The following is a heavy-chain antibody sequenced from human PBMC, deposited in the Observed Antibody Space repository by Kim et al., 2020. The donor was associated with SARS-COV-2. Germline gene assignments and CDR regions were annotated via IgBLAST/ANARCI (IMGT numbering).Heavy chain of an antibody. CDR1: GFTFSSYG. D-gene: IGHD3-9*01. Sequence: GGSLRLSCAASGFTFSSYGMHWVRQAPGKGLEWVAVISYDGSNKYYADSVKGRFTISRDNSKNTLYLQMNSLRAEDTAVYYCAKDFEYYDILTGLDYWG. CDR3: AKDFEYYDILTGLDY. J-gene: IGHJ4*01. CDR2: ISYDGSNK. V-gene: IGHV3-30*18.